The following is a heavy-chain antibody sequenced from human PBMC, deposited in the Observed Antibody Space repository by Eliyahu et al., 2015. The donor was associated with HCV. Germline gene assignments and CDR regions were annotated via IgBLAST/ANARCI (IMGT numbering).Heavy chain of an antibody. CDR1: GFTFSNYW. D-gene: IGHD1-26*01. CDR2: INSDGSST. J-gene: IGHJ4*02. Sequence: EVQLVESGGGLVQSGGSLRLSCAASGFTFSNYWMDWVRQAPGKGLVWVSRINSDGSSTNYADSVKGRFTISRDNAKNTLYLQVNSLRAEDTAVYYCARVLNRWDYYTDRLVDYWGQGTLVTVSS. CDR3: ARVLNRWDYYTDRLVDY. V-gene: IGHV3-74*01.